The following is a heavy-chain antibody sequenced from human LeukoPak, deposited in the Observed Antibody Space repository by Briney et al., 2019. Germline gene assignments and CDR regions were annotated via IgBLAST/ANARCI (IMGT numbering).Heavy chain of an antibody. CDR2: ISYDGSNK. CDR1: GFTFSSYA. V-gene: IGHV3-30-3*01. CDR3: ARDRYRGLTIGAAGTRDYNYYYYMDV. Sequence: PGGSLRLSCAASGFTFSSYAMHWVRQAPGKGLEWVAVISYDGSNKYYADSVKGRFTISRDNSKNTLYLQMNSLRAEDTAVYYCARDRYRGLTIGAAGTRDYNYYYYMDVWGKGTTVTVSS. D-gene: IGHD6-13*01. J-gene: IGHJ6*03.